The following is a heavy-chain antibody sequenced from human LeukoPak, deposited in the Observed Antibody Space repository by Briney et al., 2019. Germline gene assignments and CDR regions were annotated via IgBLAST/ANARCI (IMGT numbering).Heavy chain of an antibody. CDR3: AKDPRYYDILTGYFDY. D-gene: IGHD3-9*01. V-gene: IGHV3-23*01. J-gene: IGHJ4*02. Sequence: GGSLRLSCAASGFTFSSYAMSWVRQAPGKGLEWVSAISGSGGSTYYADSVKGRFTISRDNSKNTLYLQMNSLRAEDTAVYYCAKDPRYYDILTGYFDYWGQGTLVTVSS. CDR2: ISGSGGST. CDR1: GFTFSSYA.